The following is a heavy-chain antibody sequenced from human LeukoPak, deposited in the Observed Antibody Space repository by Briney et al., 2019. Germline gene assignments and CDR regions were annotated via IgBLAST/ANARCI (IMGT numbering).Heavy chain of an antibody. CDR2: ISSSGSTI. D-gene: IGHD4-17*01. CDR3: ARDRATVANDY. CDR1: GFTFSDYY. V-gene: IGHV3-11*01. Sequence: GGSLSLSCAASGFTFSDYYMSWIRQAPGKGLEWVSYISSSGSTIYYADSVKGRFTISRDNAKNSLYLQMNSLRAEDTAVYYCARDRATVANDYWGQGTLVTVSS. J-gene: IGHJ4*02.